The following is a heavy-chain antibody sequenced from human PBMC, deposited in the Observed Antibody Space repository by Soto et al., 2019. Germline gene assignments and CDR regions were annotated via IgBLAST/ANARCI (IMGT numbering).Heavy chain of an antibody. D-gene: IGHD6-6*01. Sequence: QVQLQEAGPGLVKPSETLSLTCTVSGGSISSYYWSWIRQPAGKGLEWIGRMYTSGTTNYNPSLKSRVTMSVDTSKNQFSLKLSFVTAADTAVYYCASLGVEYSSSPYGMDVWGQGTTVTVSS. CDR1: GGSISSYY. CDR2: MYTSGTT. J-gene: IGHJ6*02. CDR3: ASLGVEYSSSPYGMDV. V-gene: IGHV4-4*07.